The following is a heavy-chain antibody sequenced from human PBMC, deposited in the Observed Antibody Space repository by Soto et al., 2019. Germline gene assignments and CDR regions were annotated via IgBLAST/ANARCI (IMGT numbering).Heavy chain of an antibody. CDR2: IGGRGGNA. CDR3: AKARHSGDFAGSYDS. D-gene: IGHD2-21*02. J-gene: IGHJ5*02. CDR1: GFSFIDYA. Sequence: VGSLRLSCAASGFSFIDYAINWVRQVPGRGLEYVAGIGGRGGNAFYADSMKGRFSISRDNSKNTVYLHMHNLRVDDSAMYYCAKARHSGDFAGSYDSWGQGTLVTVSS. V-gene: IGHV3-23*01.